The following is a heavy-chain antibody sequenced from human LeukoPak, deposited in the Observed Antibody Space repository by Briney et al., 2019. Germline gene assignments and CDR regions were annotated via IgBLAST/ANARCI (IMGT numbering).Heavy chain of an antibody. CDR2: IYSGGNT. D-gene: IGHD3-10*01. J-gene: IGHJ5*02. CDR1: GFTVSSNY. V-gene: IGHV3-53*01. Sequence: AGRSLRLSCAASGFTVSSNYMSWVRHAPGKGLEWVSAIYSGGNTYYADSVKGRFTISRDNSKNTLYLQMNSLRAEDTAVYYCARSMVRGVYWFDPWGQGTLVTVSS. CDR3: ARSMVRGVYWFDP.